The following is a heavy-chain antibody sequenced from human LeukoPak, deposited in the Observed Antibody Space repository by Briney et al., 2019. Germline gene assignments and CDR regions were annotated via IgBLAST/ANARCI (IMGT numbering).Heavy chain of an antibody. CDR1: GYIFTQYG. V-gene: IGHV1-18*01. J-gene: IGHJ6*03. Sequence: ASVKVSCXASGYIFTQYGISWVRQAHGQGLEWMAWISTNTGNADHAQKFQGRVTMTTDTSTSTAYMELRSLTSDDTAMYYCARRTGYNFYYLDVWGQGTTVIVSS. CDR3: ARRTGYNFYYLDV. D-gene: IGHD3/OR15-3a*01. CDR2: ISTNTGNA.